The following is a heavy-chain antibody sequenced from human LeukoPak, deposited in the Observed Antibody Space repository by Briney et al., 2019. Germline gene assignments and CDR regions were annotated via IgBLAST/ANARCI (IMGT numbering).Heavy chain of an antibody. V-gene: IGHV4-59*01. Sequence: PSETLSPTCTVSGGSISSYYWSWIRQPPGKGLEWIGYIYYSGSTNYNPSLKSRVTISVDTSKNQFSLKLSSVTAADTAVYYCARDPVEYSSSYNAFDIWGQGTMVTVSS. D-gene: IGHD6-6*01. CDR2: IYYSGST. CDR1: GGSISSYY. J-gene: IGHJ3*02. CDR3: ARDPVEYSSSYNAFDI.